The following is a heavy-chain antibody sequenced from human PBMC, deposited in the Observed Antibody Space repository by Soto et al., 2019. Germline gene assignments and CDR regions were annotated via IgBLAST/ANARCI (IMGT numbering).Heavy chain of an antibody. J-gene: IGHJ5*02. Sequence: PSGTLSLTCAVYGGSFSGYYWSWIRQPPGKGLEWIGEINHSGSTNYNPSLKSRVTISVDTSKNQFSLKLSSVTAADTAVYYCARVRPHILTGDYSRCSCWFDPWGQGTVVTVYS. CDR2: INHSGST. CDR3: ARVRPHILTGDYSRCSCWFDP. D-gene: IGHD3-9*01. V-gene: IGHV4-34*01. CDR1: GGSFSGYY.